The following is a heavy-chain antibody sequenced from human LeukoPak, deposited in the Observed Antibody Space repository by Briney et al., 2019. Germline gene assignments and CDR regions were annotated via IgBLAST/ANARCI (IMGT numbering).Heavy chain of an antibody. J-gene: IGHJ4*02. V-gene: IGHV3-30-3*01. CDR3: ARGALPRYYDFWSPPGY. Sequence: GRSLRLSCAASGFTFSSYAMHWVRQAPGKGLEWVAVISYDGSNKYYADSVKGRFTVSRDNSKNTLYLQMNSLRAEDTAVYYRARGALPRYYDFWSPPGYWGQGTLVTVSS. CDR1: GFTFSSYA. CDR2: ISYDGSNK. D-gene: IGHD3-3*01.